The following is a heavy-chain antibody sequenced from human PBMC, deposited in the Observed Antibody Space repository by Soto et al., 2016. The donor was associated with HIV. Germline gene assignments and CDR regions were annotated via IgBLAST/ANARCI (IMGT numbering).Heavy chain of an antibody. D-gene: IGHD2-8*01. J-gene: IGHJ4*02. Sequence: EVQLVESGGGLVQPGGSLRLSCAVSGFTFRSYSMNWVRQAPGKGLDWISYISSSGSNIYYADSVKGRFTISRDNAKNSLFLQMNSLRVEDTAVYYCAREGNSVSSWGQGTLVTVSX. CDR2: ISSSGSNI. CDR3: AREGNSVSS. CDR1: GFTFRSYS. V-gene: IGHV3-48*01.